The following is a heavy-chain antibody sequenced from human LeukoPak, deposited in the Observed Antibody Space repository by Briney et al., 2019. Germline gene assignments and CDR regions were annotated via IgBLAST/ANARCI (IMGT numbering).Heavy chain of an antibody. V-gene: IGHV1-18*01. CDR3: ASSNIVGEFDP. CDR1: GYTFTSYG. CDR2: ISAYNGNT. D-gene: IGHD2-15*01. Sequence: ASVKVSCKASGYTFTSYGISWVRQAPGQGLEWMGWISAYNGNTNYAQKLQGRVTMTTDTSTSTAYVELRSLRSDDTAVYYCASSNIVGEFDPWGQGTLVTVSS. J-gene: IGHJ5*02.